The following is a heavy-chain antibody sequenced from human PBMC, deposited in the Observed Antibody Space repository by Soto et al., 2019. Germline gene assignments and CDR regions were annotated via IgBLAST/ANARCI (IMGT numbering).Heavy chain of an antibody. CDR1: NDSISSINW. Sequence: QVQLQESGPGLVKSSGTLSLTCAVSNDSISSINWYSWVRQPPGKGLEWIGEIHHSGSANYNPSLESRVTISLDKSKNQFSLKLTSVTAADTAVYYCAGQDYRSYPWPHWGQGSLVTVSS. CDR3: AGQDYRSYPWPH. V-gene: IGHV4-4*02. CDR2: IHHSGSA. J-gene: IGHJ4*02. D-gene: IGHD3-10*01.